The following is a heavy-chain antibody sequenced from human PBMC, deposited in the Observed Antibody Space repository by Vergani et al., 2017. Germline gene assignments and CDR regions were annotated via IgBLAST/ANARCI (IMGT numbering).Heavy chain of an antibody. Sequence: EVQMLESGGDLVQPGGSLRLSCRASGFTFSSHAMSWVRQAPRKGLEWVSAISGSDASTYYADSVKGPFTISRDNSKNTLYLQMNSLRAEDTAVYYCAKGGGGYWGQGTLVTVSS. CDR3: AKGGGGY. D-gene: IGHD2-15*01. CDR1: GFTFSSHA. J-gene: IGHJ4*02. V-gene: IGHV3-23*01. CDR2: ISGSDAST.